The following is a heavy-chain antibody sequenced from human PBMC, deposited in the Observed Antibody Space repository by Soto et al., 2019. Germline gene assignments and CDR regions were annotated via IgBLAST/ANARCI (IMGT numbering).Heavy chain of an antibody. CDR1: GFTFSNYP. V-gene: IGHV3-23*01. Sequence: EVQVLESGGDLIQPGGSLRLSCAAFGFTFSNYPMVWVRQAPEKGLEWVSTIGANGAATHYADSVKGRFTISRDNSKNTMYLQMDSLRGEDTAVYYCAQDGFSCGEAGGFDFWGQGTLVTVSS. J-gene: IGHJ3*01. CDR3: AQDGFSCGEAGGFDF. CDR2: IGANGAAT. D-gene: IGHD5-18*01.